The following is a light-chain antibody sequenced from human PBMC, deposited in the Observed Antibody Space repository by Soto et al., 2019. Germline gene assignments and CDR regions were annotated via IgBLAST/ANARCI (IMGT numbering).Light chain of an antibody. CDR2: DAS. CDR1: QTVNNNY. J-gene: IGKJ1*01. CDR3: QVYGMSPKT. V-gene: IGKV3-20*01. Sequence: EIVLTQSPCTLSLSPGERATLSCSASQTVNNNYLAWYQQKPGQAPRLLLFDASTRATGIPDRFSGSGSGTDFTLTISRLEPEDFAVYYCQVYGMSPKTFGQGTKVDIK.